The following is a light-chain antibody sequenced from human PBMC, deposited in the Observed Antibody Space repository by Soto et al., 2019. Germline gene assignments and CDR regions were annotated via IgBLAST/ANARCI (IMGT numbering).Light chain of an antibody. CDR3: QQRSNWPPIT. CDR1: QSVSGY. CDR2: DAS. V-gene: IGKV3-11*01. J-gene: IGKJ5*01. Sequence: ETVLTQSPATLSLSAGERATLSCRASQSVSGYLAWYQQKPGQAPRLLIFDASNRASGLPGRFSGSRSATDFTLTISSLEPQDFAVYFCQQRSNWPPITVGPGTRLDIK.